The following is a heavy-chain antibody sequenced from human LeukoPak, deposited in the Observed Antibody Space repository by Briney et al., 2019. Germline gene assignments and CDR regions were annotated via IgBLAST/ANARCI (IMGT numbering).Heavy chain of an antibody. CDR1: GGSFSGYY. J-gene: IGHJ5*02. Sequence: SETLSLTCAVYGGSFSGYYWSWIRQPPGKGLDWIGEINHSGSTNYNPSLKSRVTISVDTSKNQFSLKLSSVTAADTAVYYCARGKNSGWYRTSWFDPWGQGTLVTVSS. CDR2: INHSGST. V-gene: IGHV4-34*01. D-gene: IGHD6-19*01. CDR3: ARGKNSGWYRTSWFDP.